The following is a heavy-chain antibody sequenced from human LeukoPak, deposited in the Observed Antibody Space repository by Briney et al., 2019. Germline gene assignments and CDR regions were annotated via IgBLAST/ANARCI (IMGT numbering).Heavy chain of an antibody. CDR3: ARDASSSSWLYY. J-gene: IGHJ4*02. D-gene: IGHD6-13*01. CDR1: GYTFTRYG. V-gene: IGHV1-18*01. Sequence: ASVKVSCKGSGYTFTRYGISWVRQAPGQGLEWMGWISAYNGNTNYAQKLQGRVTMTTDTSTSTAYMELTSLRSDDTAVYYCARDASSSSWLYYWGQGALVTVSS. CDR2: ISAYNGNT.